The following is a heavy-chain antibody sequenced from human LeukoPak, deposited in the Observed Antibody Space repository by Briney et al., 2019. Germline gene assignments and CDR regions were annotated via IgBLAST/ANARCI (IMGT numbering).Heavy chain of an antibody. CDR1: GFSFSEWI. D-gene: IGHD1-26*01. CDR2: INQNGCTT. CDR3: VKDWSGTYSFDY. J-gene: IGHJ4*02. V-gene: IGHV3-64D*06. Sequence: GGALRLSCSASGFSFSEWIMNWVRRAPGKGVENVSLINQNGCTTYYPYSVNGRFTISRDNSHNTLYLQMSSLRAEDTAVYYCVKDWSGTYSFDYWGQGPLLTVSA.